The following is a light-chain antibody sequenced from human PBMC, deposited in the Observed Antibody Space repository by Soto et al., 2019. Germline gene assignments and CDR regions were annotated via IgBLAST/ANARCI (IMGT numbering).Light chain of an antibody. V-gene: IGLV2-8*01. CDR1: SSDVGYYNY. CDR2: EVY. CDR3: SSHAGYNNFYV. J-gene: IGLJ1*01. Sequence: QSALTQPPAASGSPGQSVTISCTGTSSDVGYYNYVSWFQQHPGKGPKLIIYEVYKRPSGVPDRFSGSKSGNTASQTVSGLQAEDEADYYCSSHAGYNNFYVFGTGTKVTVL.